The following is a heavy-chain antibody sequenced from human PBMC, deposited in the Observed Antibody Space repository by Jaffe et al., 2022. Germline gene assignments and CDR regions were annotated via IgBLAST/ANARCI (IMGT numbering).Heavy chain of an antibody. V-gene: IGHV4-38-2*01. CDR3: ARVLGFGELFRDY. D-gene: IGHD3-10*01. CDR2: IYHSGST. CDR1: GYSISSGYY. J-gene: IGHJ4*02. Sequence: QVQLQESGPGLVKPSETLSLTCAVSGYSISSGYYWGWIRQPPGKGLEWIGSIYHSGSTYYNPSLKSRVTISVDTSKNQFSLKLSSVTAADTAVYYCARVLGFGELFRDYWGQGTLVTVSS.